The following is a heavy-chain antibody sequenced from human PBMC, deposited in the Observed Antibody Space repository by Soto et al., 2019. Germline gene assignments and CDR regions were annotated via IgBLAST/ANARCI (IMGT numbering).Heavy chain of an antibody. CDR1: GFTVSSHY. D-gene: IGHD6-19*01. CDR2: IHPSGDT. CDR3: NAGLGRSDHDY. Sequence: GGSLRLSCAGSGFTVSSHYMTWVRQAPGRGLEWVTFIHPSGDTFYADSVKGRFAISRDTSKNTLSLQMNSLRVEDTAVYYCNAGLGRSDHDYWGQGTLVTVSS. J-gene: IGHJ4*02. V-gene: IGHV3-66*01.